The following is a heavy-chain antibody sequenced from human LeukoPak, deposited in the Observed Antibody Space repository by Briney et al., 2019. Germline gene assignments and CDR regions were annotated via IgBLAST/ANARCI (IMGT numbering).Heavy chain of an antibody. CDR2: ISYDGSNK. CDR1: GFTFSSYA. CDR3: ARDFYSSGWYY. D-gene: IGHD6-19*01. V-gene: IGHV3-30*14. Sequence: GGSLRLSCAASGFTFSSYAMHWVRQAPGKGLEWVAVISYDGSNKYYADSVKGRFTISRDNSKNTLYLQMNSLRAEDTAVYYCARDFYSSGWYYWGQGTLVTVSS. J-gene: IGHJ4*02.